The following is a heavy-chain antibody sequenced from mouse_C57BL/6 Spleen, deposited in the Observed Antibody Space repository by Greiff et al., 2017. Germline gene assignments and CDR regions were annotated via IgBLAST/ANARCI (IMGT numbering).Heavy chain of an antibody. D-gene: IGHD1-1*01. J-gene: IGHJ1*03. Sequence: QVQLQQPGAELVRPGTSVKLSCKASGYTFTSYWMHWVKQRPGQGLEWIGVIDPSDSYTNYNQKFKGKATLTVDTSSRPAYMQLSSLTSEDSAVYYCARDYGSSYWYFDVGGTGTTVTGSS. CDR2: IDPSDSYT. V-gene: IGHV1-59*01. CDR3: ARDYGSSYWYFDV. CDR1: GYTFTSYW.